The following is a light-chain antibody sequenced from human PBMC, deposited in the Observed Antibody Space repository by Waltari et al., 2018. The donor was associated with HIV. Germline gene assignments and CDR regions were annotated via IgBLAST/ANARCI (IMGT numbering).Light chain of an antibody. CDR1: SRDVGGYQN. V-gene: IGLV2-14*03. Sequence: QSALTQPASVSGSPGQSITISCPVTSRDVGGYQNVSRYQQHPGKAPKLMIFDVSNRPSGVSNRFSGSKSGNTASLTISGLQAEDEAHYFCSSYTSTTTLVVFGGGTKLTVL. CDR3: SSYTSTTTLVV. J-gene: IGLJ3*02. CDR2: DVS.